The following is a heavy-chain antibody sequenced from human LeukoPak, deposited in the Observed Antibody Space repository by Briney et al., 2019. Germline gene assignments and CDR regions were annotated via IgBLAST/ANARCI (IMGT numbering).Heavy chain of an antibody. CDR3: ARAHGFGGSYYYDSSGYYYYFDY. D-gene: IGHD3-22*01. CDR1: GYTFTSYG. Sequence: ASVKVSCKASGYTFTSYGISWVRQAPGQGLEWMGWISAYNGNTNYAQKLQGRVTMTTDTSTSTAYMELRSLRSDDTAVYYCARAHGFGGSYYYDSSGYYYYFDYWGQGTLVTVSS. V-gene: IGHV1-18*01. J-gene: IGHJ4*02. CDR2: ISAYNGNT.